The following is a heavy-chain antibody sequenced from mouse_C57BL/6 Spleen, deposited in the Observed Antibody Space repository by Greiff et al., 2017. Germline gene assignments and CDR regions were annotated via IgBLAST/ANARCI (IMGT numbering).Heavy chain of an antibody. CDR2: IYPGSGST. CDR1: GYTFTSYW. J-gene: IGHJ2*01. D-gene: IGHD1-1*01. V-gene: IGHV1-55*01. CDR3: ARSNYGSSYYFDY. Sequence: QVHVKQPGAELVKPGASVKMSCKASGYTFTSYWITWVKQRPGQGLEWIGDIYPGSGSTNYNEKFKSKATLTVDTSSSTAYMQLSSLTSEDSAVYYCARSNYGSSYYFDYWGQGTTLTVSS.